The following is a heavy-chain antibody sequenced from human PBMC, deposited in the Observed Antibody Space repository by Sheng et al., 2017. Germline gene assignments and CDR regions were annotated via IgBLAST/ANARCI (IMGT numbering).Heavy chain of an antibody. CDR3: AKDHFVTSGWFDY. CDR1: GFTFSSYG. Sequence: QVQLVESGGGVVQPGGSLRLSCAASGFTFSSYGMHWVRQAPGKGLEWVAFIRYDGSNKYYADSVKGRFTISRDNSKNTLYLQMNSLRAEDTAVYYCAKDHFVTSGWFDYWGQGTLVTVSS. V-gene: IGHV3-30*02. D-gene: IGHD6-19*01. CDR2: IRYDGSNK. J-gene: IGHJ4*02.